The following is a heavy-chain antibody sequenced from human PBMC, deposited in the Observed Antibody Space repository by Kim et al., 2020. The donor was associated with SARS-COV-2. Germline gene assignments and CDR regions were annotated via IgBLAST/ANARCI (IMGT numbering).Heavy chain of an antibody. Sequence: GGSLRLSCAASGFTFSNAWMSWVRQAPGKGLEWVGRIKSKTDGGTTDYAAPVKGRFTISRDDSKNTLYLQMNSLKTEDTAVYYCTPAYYYDSSGYSDWGQGTLVTVSS. V-gene: IGHV3-15*01. CDR1: GFTFSNAW. D-gene: IGHD3-22*01. CDR3: TPAYYYDSSGYSD. J-gene: IGHJ4*02. CDR2: IKSKTDGGTT.